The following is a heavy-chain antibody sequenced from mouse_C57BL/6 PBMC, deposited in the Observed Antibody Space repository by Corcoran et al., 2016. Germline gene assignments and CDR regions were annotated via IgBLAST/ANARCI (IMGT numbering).Heavy chain of an antibody. Sequence: QIQLVQSGPELKKPGETVKISCKASGYTFTTYGMSWVKQAPGKGLKWRGWINTYSGVPTYADDFKGRFAFSLDTSASTAYLQINNLKNEDTATYFCAREGDYYGSSPYAMDYWGQGTSVTVSS. CDR3: AREGDYYGSSPYAMDY. CDR2: INTYSGVP. V-gene: IGHV9-3*01. CDR1: GYTFTTYG. D-gene: IGHD1-1*01. J-gene: IGHJ4*01.